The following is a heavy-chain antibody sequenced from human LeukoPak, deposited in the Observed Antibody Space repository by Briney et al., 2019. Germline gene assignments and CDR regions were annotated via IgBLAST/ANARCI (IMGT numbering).Heavy chain of an antibody. Sequence: PSETLSLTCTVSGDSISSGTYYWGWIRQPPGKGLEWIGHIYYSGSTYYNPSLKSRVTISVDTSKNQFSLKVTSVTAADTAVYYCASRPSMVAATGSFDYWGQGTLVTVSS. CDR3: ASRPSMVAATGSFDY. D-gene: IGHD6-13*01. V-gene: IGHV4-39*01. CDR2: IYYSGST. CDR1: GDSISSGTYY. J-gene: IGHJ4*02.